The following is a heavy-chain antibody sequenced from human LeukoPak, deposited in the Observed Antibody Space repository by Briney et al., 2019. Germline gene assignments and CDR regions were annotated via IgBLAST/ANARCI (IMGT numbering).Heavy chain of an antibody. CDR2: ISYDGSNK. Sequence: GGSLRLSCVASGFTFRSYAMSWVRQAPGKGLEWVAVISYDGSNKYYADSVKGRFTISRDNSKNTLYLQMNSLRAEDTAVYYCAKCGGSGCLHLVGPADYWGQGTLVTVSS. V-gene: IGHV3-30*18. CDR3: AKCGGSGCLHLVGPADY. J-gene: IGHJ4*02. CDR1: GFTFRSYA. D-gene: IGHD6-19*01.